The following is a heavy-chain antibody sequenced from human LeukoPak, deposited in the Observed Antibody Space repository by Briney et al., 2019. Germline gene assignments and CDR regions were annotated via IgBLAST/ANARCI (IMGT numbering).Heavy chain of an antibody. CDR2: IYYSGST. J-gene: IGHJ3*02. V-gene: IGHV4-59*12. D-gene: IGHD4-23*01. CDR1: GGSISSYY. CDR3: ARSLDYGGNSGAFDI. Sequence: SETLSLTCTVSGGSISSYYWSWIRQPPGKGLEWIGYIYYSGSTNYNPSLKSRVTISVDTSKNQFSLKLSSVTAADTAVYYCARSLDYGGNSGAFDIWGQGTMVTVSS.